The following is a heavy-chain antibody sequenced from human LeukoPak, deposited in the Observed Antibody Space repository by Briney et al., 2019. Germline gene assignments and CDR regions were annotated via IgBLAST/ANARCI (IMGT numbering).Heavy chain of an antibody. CDR1: GGSISSSSYY. CDR2: IYYSGST. V-gene: IGHV4-39*01. D-gene: IGHD6-13*01. Sequence: PSETLSLTCTVSGGSISSSSYYWGWIRQPPGKGLEWIGSIYYSGSTYYNPSLKSRVTISVDTSKNQFSLKLSSVTAADTAVYYCARVRGYSYESVMGIAAAGPLDYWGQGTLVTVSS. J-gene: IGHJ4*02. CDR3: ARVRGYSYESVMGIAAAGPLDY.